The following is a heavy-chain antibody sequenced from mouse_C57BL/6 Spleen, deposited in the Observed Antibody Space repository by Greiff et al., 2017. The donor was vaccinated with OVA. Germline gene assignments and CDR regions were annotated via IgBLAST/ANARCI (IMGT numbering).Heavy chain of an antibody. CDR2: IDTYDSYT. Sequence: QVQLKQPGAELVMPGASVKLSCKASGYTFTSYWMHWVKQRPGQGLEWIGEIDTYDSYTNYNQKFKGKSTLTVDKSSSTAYMQRSSLTSEDSAVYYFARGKSYYAMDYWGQGTSVTVSS. V-gene: IGHV1-69*01. CDR3: ARGKSYYAMDY. CDR1: GYTFTSYW. J-gene: IGHJ4*01.